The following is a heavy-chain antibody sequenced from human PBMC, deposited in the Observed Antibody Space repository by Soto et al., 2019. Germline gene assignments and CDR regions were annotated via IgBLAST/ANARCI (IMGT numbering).Heavy chain of an antibody. CDR2: IIPIFGTA. V-gene: IGHV1-69*05. J-gene: IGHJ6*02. CDR1: GGTFSSYA. CDR3: ARGNSRTPVGSTTYYYYGMDV. D-gene: IGHD1-26*01. Sequence: SVKVSCKASGGTFSSYAISWVRQAPGQGLEWMGGIIPIFGTANYAQKFQGRVTITRDTSASTAYMELSSLRSEDTAVYYCARGNSRTPVGSTTYYYYGMDVWGQGTTVTVSS.